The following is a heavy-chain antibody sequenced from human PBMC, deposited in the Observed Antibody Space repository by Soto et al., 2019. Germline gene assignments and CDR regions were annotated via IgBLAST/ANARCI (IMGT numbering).Heavy chain of an antibody. CDR1: GGSFSNYY. V-gene: IGHV4-34*01. Sequence: QVQLQQWGAGLSKPSETLSLTCTVYGGSFSNYYWSWIRQPPGKGLEWIGEINQSGSTNHNPSLKSRVTISVDTSKNQFSLKLSSVTAADTAVYYCARGRDYWGQGTLVTVSS. CDR2: INQSGST. J-gene: IGHJ4*02. CDR3: ARGRDY.